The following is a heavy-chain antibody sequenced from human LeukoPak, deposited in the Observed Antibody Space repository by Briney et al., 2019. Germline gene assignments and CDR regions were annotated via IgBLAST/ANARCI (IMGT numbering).Heavy chain of an antibody. V-gene: IGHV1-69*05. J-gene: IGHJ5*02. D-gene: IGHD4-17*01. CDR1: GGTFSSYA. CDR2: IIPIFGTA. CDR3: ARDDNGDNWFDP. Sequence: SVKVSCKASGGTFSSYAISWVRQAPGQGLEWMGGIIPIFGTANYAQKFQGRVTMTRDTSTSTVYMELSSLRSEDTAVYYCARDDNGDNWFDPWGQGTLVTVSS.